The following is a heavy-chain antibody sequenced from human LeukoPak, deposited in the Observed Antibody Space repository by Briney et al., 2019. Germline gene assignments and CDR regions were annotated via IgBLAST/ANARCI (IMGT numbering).Heavy chain of an antibody. CDR1: RGSISGYS. CDR3: VRGPYGALISKWFDP. V-gene: IGHV4-59*01. D-gene: IGHD4/OR15-4a*01. Sequence: PSETLSLTCTVSRGSISGYSWSWIRQSPGGGLEWIGYIYYSGDTAYNPSLRSRVTLSVDTSKNQFSLQLRSVTTADTAVYYCVRGPYGALISKWFDPWGQGTQVIVSP. CDR2: IYYSGDT. J-gene: IGHJ5*02.